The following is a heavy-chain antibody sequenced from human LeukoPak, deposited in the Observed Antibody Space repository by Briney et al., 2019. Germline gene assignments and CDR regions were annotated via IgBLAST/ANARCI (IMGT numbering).Heavy chain of an antibody. CDR3: ARDTMARGSLYNWFDP. J-gene: IGHJ5*02. CDR1: GGSISSGSYY. V-gene: IGHV4-61*02. Sequence: SETLSLTCTVSGGSISSGSYYWSWIRQPAGKGLEWIGRIYTSGSTNYNPSLKSRVTISVDTSKNQFSLKLSSVTAADTAVYYCARDTMARGSLYNWFDPWGQGTLVTVSS. CDR2: IYTSGST. D-gene: IGHD3-10*01.